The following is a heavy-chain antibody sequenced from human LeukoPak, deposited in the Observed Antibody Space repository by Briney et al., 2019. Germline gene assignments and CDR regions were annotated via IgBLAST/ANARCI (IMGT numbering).Heavy chain of an antibody. D-gene: IGHD2-15*01. CDR1: GGSFSGYY. J-gene: IGHJ4*02. Sequence: PSETLSLTCAVYGGSFSGYYWSWIRQPPGKGLEWIGEINHSGSTNYNPSLKSRVTISVATSKNQFSLKLSSVTAADTAVYYCATRYYCSGGSCYVDYWGQGTLVTVSS. CDR2: INHSGST. V-gene: IGHV4-34*01. CDR3: ATRYYCSGGSCYVDY.